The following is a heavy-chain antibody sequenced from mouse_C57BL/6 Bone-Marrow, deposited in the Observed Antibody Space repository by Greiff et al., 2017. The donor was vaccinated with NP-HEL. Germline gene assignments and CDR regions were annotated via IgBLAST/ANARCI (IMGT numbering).Heavy chain of an antibody. V-gene: IGHV1-81*01. D-gene: IGHD1-1*01. CDR2: IYPRSGNT. J-gene: IGHJ4*01. CDR3: ARRYYGSSYAMDY. Sequence: QVQLQQSGAELARPGASVKLSCKASGYTFTSYGISWVKQRTGQGLEWIGEIYPRSGNTYYTEKFKGKATLTADKSSSTAYMELRSLTSEDSAVYFCARRYYGSSYAMDYWGQGTSVTVSS. CDR1: GYTFTSYG.